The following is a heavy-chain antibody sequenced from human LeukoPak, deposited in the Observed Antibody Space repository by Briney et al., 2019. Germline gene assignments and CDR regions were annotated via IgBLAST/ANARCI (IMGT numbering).Heavy chain of an antibody. CDR1: AGSMSSYY. V-gene: IGHV4-4*07. Sequence: PSETLSLTCTVAAGSMSSYYWSWNRQPAGKGLELIGRIYTSGSTNYNPSLKSRVTMSVDTSKNQFSLKLSSVTAADTAVYYCARDYYATDAFDIWGQGTMVTVSS. CDR3: ARDYYATDAFDI. CDR2: IYTSGST. J-gene: IGHJ3*02. D-gene: IGHD3-10*01.